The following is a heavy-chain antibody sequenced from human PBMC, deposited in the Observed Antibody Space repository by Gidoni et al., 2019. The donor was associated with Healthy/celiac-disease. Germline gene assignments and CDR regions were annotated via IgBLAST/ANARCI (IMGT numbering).Heavy chain of an antibody. CDR3: ARVHGSGWLQSEMDY. D-gene: IGHD5-12*01. Sequence: QVQLVQSGAEVTKPGSSVKVSCKASGGTFSSYAISWVRQAPGQGLEWMGGIIPICGTANYAQKFQGRVTITADESTSTAYMELSSLRSEDTAVYYCARVHGSGWLQSEMDYWGQGTLVTVSS. CDR1: GGTFSSYA. J-gene: IGHJ4*02. V-gene: IGHV1-69*01. CDR2: IIPICGTA.